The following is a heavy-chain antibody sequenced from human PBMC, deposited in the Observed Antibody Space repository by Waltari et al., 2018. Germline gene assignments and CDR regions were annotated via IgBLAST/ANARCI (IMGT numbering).Heavy chain of an antibody. J-gene: IGHJ4*02. V-gene: IGHV4-61*02. CDR3: ARSPRGLRFLEWVDY. D-gene: IGHD3-3*01. CDR2: IYTIGGT. CDR1: GDSISSGSYY. Sequence: QVQLQESGPGLVKPSQTLSLTCTVSGDSISSGSYYWSWIRQPAGKGLEWIGRIYTIGGTNANPALKSRVTRSVDTSKNQFSRKLSSVTAADTAVYYCARSPRGLRFLEWVDYWGQGTLVTVSS.